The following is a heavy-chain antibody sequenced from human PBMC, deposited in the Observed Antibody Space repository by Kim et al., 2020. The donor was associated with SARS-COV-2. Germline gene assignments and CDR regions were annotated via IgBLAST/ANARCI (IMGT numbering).Heavy chain of an antibody. V-gene: IGHV3-74*01. Sequence: ADSVKGRFTISRDNAKNTLYLQMTSLRAEDTAVYYCARGKTTAAVTPFDSWGQGTLVTVSS. J-gene: IGHJ4*02. D-gene: IGHD4-17*01. CDR3: ARGKTTAAVTPFDS.